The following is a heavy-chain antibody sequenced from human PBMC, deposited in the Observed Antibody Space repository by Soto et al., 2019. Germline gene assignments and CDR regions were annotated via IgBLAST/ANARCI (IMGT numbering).Heavy chain of an antibody. CDR2: IKQDGSET. D-gene: IGHD6-13*01. CDR3: ARRIAAAGSFDY. CDR1: GFTFSSSW. J-gene: IGHJ4*02. Sequence: EVQLVESGGGLVQPGGSLRLSCAASGFTFSSSWMSWVRQAPGKGLEWVVNIKQDGSETYYVDSVKGRFTISRDNAKNSLYMQMNTLRAEDTAVYYCARRIAAAGSFDYGCQGTLVTVSS. V-gene: IGHV3-7*01.